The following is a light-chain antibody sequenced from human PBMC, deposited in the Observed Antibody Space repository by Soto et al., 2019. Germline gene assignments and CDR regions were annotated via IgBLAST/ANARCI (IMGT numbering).Light chain of an antibody. CDR3: QQYYSTPMYT. V-gene: IGKV4-1*01. CDR1: QSVFYSPTNQNY. J-gene: IGKJ2*01. Sequence: VMTQSPDSLAVSLGERATINCKSSQSVFYSPTNQNYLAWYQQKPGQPPKLLIYWASTRESGVPDRFGGSGSVTDFTLTISSLQAEDVAVYYCQQYYSTPMYTFGQGTKLELK. CDR2: WAS.